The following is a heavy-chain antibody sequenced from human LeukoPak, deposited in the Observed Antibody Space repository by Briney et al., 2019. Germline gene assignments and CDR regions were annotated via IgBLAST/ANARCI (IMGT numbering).Heavy chain of an antibody. CDR3: GFDF. CDR2: ISSNGGST. Sequence: PRGSLRLSSSASGFTFSSYPMHWVRQAPGKGLEYVSAISSNGGSTHYADSVKGRFTISRDNSKNTVYLQMSSLYCTTGVAADYGFDFWGQGTMVTVSS. D-gene: IGHD2-15*01. CDR1: GFTFSSYP. J-gene: IGHJ3*01. V-gene: IGHV3-64D*06.